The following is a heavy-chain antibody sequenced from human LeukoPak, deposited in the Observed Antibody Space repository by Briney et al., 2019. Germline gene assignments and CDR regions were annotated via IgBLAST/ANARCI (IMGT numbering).Heavy chain of an antibody. V-gene: IGHV3-48*01. CDR3: ARAAQPGFDP. D-gene: IGHD1-14*01. CDR1: GLTFSTYS. CDR2: ISSDSGTI. J-gene: IGHJ5*02. Sequence: GGSLRLSCGASGLTFSTYSMNWVRQAPGKGLEWVSYISSDSGTIYYADSVKGRFAISRDNAKNSLYLQMNSLRAEDTAVYYCARAAQPGFDPWGQGTLVTVSS.